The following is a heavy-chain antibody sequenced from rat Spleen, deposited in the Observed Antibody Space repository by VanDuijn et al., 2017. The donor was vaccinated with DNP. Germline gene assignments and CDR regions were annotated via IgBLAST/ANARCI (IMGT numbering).Heavy chain of an antibody. CDR2: IIGSGDTT. Sequence: EVQLVESGGDLVQPGRSLRLSCVGSGFTFNKYWMMWIRQVPGTGLDWVASIIGSGDTTYYSDSVKGRFTVSRDDATSTLYLQMDSLRSEDTATYYCLKHLDAWGQGTSVTVSS. J-gene: IGHJ4*01. CDR1: GFTFNKYW. CDR3: LKHLDA. V-gene: IGHV5-31*01.